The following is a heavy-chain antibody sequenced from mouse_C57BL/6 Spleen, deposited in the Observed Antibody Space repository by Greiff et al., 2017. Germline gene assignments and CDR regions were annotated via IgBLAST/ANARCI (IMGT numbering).Heavy chain of an antibody. V-gene: IGHV1-52*01. D-gene: IGHD1-1*01. CDR2: IDPSDSET. J-gene: IGHJ4*01. Sequence: VQLQQPGAELVRPGSSVKLSCKASGYTFTSYWMHWVKQRPIQGLEWIGNIDPSDSETHYNQKFKDKATLTVDKSSSTAYMRLSSLTSADSAVYYCARDEDYGSDYYAMDYWGQGTSVTVSS. CDR1: GYTFTSYW. CDR3: ARDEDYGSDYYAMDY.